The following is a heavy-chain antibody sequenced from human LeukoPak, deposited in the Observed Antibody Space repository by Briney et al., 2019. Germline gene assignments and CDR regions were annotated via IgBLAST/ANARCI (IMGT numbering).Heavy chain of an antibody. J-gene: IGHJ3*02. V-gene: IGHV3-9*01. CDR2: ISWNSGSI. Sequence: GGSLRLSCAASGFTFGDYAMHWVRQAPGKGLEWVSGISWNSGSIGYADSVKGRFTISRDNAKNSLYLQMNSLRAEGTALYYCAKSPLRGSLTNRFDIWGQGTMVTVSS. CDR1: GFTFGDYA. CDR3: AKSPLRGSLTNRFDI. D-gene: IGHD1-14*01.